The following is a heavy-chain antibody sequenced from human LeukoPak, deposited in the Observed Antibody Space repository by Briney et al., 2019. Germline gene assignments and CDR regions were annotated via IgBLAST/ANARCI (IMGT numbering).Heavy chain of an antibody. CDR2: IGGSVAGT. CDR3: AKERGYDFWRGSQDY. CDR1: AFTFSSYA. V-gene: IGHV3-23*01. D-gene: IGHD3-3*01. Sequence: GGSLRLSCAPSAFTFSSYAMSCVRQAPGKGLEWVSVIGGSVAGTYYADSVTGRLTISRDNSKNTLYLQMNSLRAEDTAVYYCAKERGYDFWRGSQDYWGQGTLVTVSS. J-gene: IGHJ4*02.